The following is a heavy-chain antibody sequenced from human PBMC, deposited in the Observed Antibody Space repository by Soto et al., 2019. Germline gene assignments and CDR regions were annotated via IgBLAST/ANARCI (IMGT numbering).Heavy chain of an antibody. CDR1: GFTFSAYD. CDR2: IGAADDP. V-gene: IGHV3-13*05. Sequence: GGSLRLSCAASGFTFSAYDMHWVRQTTGKGLEWVSAIGAADDPYYLGSVKGRFTISREDAKNSLYLQMNSLRAEDTAVYYCARAYSGRLPRRADYYFAMDVWGQGTTVTVSS. CDR3: ARAYSGRLPRRADYYFAMDV. D-gene: IGHD2-15*01. J-gene: IGHJ6*02.